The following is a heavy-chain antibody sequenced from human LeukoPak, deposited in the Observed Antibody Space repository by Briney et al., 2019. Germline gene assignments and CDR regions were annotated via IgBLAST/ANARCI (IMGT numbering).Heavy chain of an antibody. CDR1: GYSFTSYW. V-gene: IGHV5-51*01. J-gene: IGHJ3*02. Sequence: PGESLKISCKGSGYSFTSYWIGWVRQMPGKGLEWMGIIYPGDSDTRYSPSFQGQVTISADKSISTAYLQWSSLKASDTAMYYCARRNIGYCSSTSCLRDAFDIWGQGTMVTVSS. CDR3: ARRNIGYCSSTSCLRDAFDI. CDR2: IYPGDSDT. D-gene: IGHD2-2*01.